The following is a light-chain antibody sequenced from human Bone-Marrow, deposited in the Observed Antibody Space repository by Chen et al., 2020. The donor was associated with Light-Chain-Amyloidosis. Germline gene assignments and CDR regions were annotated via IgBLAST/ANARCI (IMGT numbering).Light chain of an antibody. J-gene: IGLJ3*02. CDR2: RKN. CDR3: SSRDSSNDHLRV. V-gene: IGLV3-19*01. CDR1: SLKTYY. Sequence: SSELTQDPAVSVALGQTVRITCQGDSLKTYYASWYQQKPGQAPTVVMFRKNKLPAGSPDRFSGSSSGRTASVTITGAQAEDEADYYWSSRDSSNDHLRVVGGGTKLTVL.